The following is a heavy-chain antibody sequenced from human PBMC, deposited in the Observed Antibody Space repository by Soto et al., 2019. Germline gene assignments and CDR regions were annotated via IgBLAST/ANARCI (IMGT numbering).Heavy chain of an antibody. D-gene: IGHD2-15*01. CDR3: ARVKLFRRGTLFYFDY. Sequence: PSETLSLTCAVSGYSISSGYYWGGIRQPPGKGLEWIGSIYHSGSTYYNPSLKSRVTISVDTSKNQFSLKLSSVTAADTAVYYCARVKLFRRGTLFYFDYWGHGXLVTVSS. V-gene: IGHV4-38-2*01. CDR2: IYHSGST. CDR1: GYSISSGYY. J-gene: IGHJ4*01.